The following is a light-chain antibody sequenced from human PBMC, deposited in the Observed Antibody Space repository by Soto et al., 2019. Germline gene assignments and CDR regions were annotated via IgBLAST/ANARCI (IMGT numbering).Light chain of an antibody. J-gene: IGLJ3*02. Sequence: QSALTQPASVSGSPGQSITISCTGTSSDVGGYNYVSWYQQHPGKAPKLMNYEVSNRPSGISNRFSGSKSGNTASLTISGLQAEDEADYYCNSFRTNYTWLFGGGTKLTVL. V-gene: IGLV2-14*01. CDR3: NSFRTNYTWL. CDR1: SSDVGGYNY. CDR2: EVS.